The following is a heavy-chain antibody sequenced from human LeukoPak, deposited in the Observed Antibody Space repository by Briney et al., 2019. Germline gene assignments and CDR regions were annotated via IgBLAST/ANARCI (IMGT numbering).Heavy chain of an antibody. J-gene: IGHJ4*02. V-gene: IGHV4-39*01. CDR3: ARLYYDSSGYYQICYFDY. CDR1: GGSISSSSYY. D-gene: IGHD3-22*01. CDR2: IYYSGST. Sequence: SETLSLTCTVSGGSISSSSYYWGWIRQPPGKGLEWIGSIYYSGSTYYNPSLKSRVTISVGTSKNQFSLNLSSVTAADTAVYYCARLYYDSSGYYQICYFDYWGQGTLVTVSS.